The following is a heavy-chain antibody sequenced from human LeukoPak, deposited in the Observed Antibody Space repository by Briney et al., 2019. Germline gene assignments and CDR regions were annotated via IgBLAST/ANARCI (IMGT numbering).Heavy chain of an antibody. Sequence: ASVKVSYKASGYTFTSYGISWVRQAPGQGLEWMGWISAYNGNTNYAQKLQGRVTMTTDTSTSTAYMELRSLRSDDTAVYYCASGYSSSWYGTRFDYWGQGTLVTVSS. J-gene: IGHJ4*02. CDR2: ISAYNGNT. V-gene: IGHV1-18*01. D-gene: IGHD6-13*01. CDR3: ASGYSSSWYGTRFDY. CDR1: GYTFTSYG.